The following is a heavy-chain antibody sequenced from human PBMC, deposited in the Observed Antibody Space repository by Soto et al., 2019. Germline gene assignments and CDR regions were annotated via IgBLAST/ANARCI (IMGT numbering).Heavy chain of an antibody. CDR3: ATEGAVGGGGLSNNFDY. CDR2: FIPIFGTA. V-gene: IGHV1-69*12. CDR1: GGTFRSYA. J-gene: IGHJ4*02. D-gene: IGHD2-15*01. Sequence: QVQLVQSGAEVKKPGSSVKVSCKASGGTFRSYAISWVRQAPGQGPEWMGGFIPIFGTANYAQKFQGSVTITAEESTRTAYMELRSLRSEDTAVYYCATEGAVGGGGLSNNFDYWGQGTLVTVSS.